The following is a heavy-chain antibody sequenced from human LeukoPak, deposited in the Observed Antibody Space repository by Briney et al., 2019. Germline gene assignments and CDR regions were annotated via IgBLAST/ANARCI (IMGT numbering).Heavy chain of an antibody. CDR3: ARAKIGWQSARHWYFDL. Sequence: SETLSLTCTVSGGSISSGGNYWSWIRQHPGKGLEWIGYIYYSGSTYYNPSLKSRVTISVDTSKNQFSLKLSSVTAADTAVYYCARAKIGWQSARHWYFDLWGRGTLVTVSS. CDR2: IYYSGST. J-gene: IGHJ2*01. D-gene: IGHD5-24*01. V-gene: IGHV4-31*03. CDR1: GGSISSGGNY.